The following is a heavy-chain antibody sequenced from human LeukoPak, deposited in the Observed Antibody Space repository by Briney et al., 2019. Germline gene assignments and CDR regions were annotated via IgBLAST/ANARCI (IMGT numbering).Heavy chain of an antibody. CDR1: GFTFSSYS. D-gene: IGHD4-17*01. V-gene: IGHV3-21*01. CDR2: ISSSSSYI. CDR3: ARERVDYGDWSRYYHFGMDA. J-gene: IGHJ6*02. Sequence: PGGSLRLSCAASGFTFSSYSMNWVRQAPGKGLEWVSSISSSSSYIYYADSVKGRFTISRDNAKNSLYLQMNSLRAEDTAVYYCARERVDYGDWSRYYHFGMDAWGQGTTVTVTS.